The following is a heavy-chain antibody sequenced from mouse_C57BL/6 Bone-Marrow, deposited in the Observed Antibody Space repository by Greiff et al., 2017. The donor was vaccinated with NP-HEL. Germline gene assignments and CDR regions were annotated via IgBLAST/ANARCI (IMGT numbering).Heavy chain of an antibody. D-gene: IGHD1-1*01. J-gene: IGHJ1*03. CDR1: GFTFSSYA. CDR2: ISSGGDYI. Sequence: EVKVVESGEGLVKPGGSLKLSCAASGFTFSSYAMSWVRQTPEKRLEWVAYISSGGDYIYYADTVKGRFTISRDNARNTLYLQMSSLKSEDTAMYYCTREDYYCSSPWYFDVWGTGTTVTVSS. CDR3: TREDYYCSSPWYFDV. V-gene: IGHV5-9-1*02.